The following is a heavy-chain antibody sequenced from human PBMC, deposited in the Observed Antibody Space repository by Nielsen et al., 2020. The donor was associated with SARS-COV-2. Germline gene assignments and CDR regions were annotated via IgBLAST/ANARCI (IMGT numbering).Heavy chain of an antibody. D-gene: IGHD6-19*01. CDR1: GFTFSDYY. CDR3: ARVRSSGWYYYYYGMDV. V-gene: IGHV3-11*04. Sequence: GGSLRLSCAASGFTFSDYYMSWIRQAPGKGLEWVSYISSSGTTIYYADSVKGRFTISRDNAKNSLYLQMNSLRAEDTAVYYCARVRSSGWYYYYYGMDVWGQGTTVTVSS. CDR2: ISSSGTTI. J-gene: IGHJ6*02.